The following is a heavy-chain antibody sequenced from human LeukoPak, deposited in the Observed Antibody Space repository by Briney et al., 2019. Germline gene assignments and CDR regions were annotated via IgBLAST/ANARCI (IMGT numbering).Heavy chain of an antibody. V-gene: IGHV1-69*13. CDR3: ARVKPSYCSSTSCYRGDFDY. D-gene: IGHD2-2*01. CDR1: GGTFSSYA. Sequence: SVKVSCKASGGTFSSYAISWVRQAPGQGLEWMGGVIPIFGTANYAQKFQGRVTITADESTSTAYMELSSLRSEDTAVYYCARVKPSYCSSTSCYRGDFDYWGQGTLVTVSS. CDR2: VIPIFGTA. J-gene: IGHJ4*02.